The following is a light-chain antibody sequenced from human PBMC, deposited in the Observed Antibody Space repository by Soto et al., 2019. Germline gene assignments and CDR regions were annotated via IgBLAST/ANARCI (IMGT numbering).Light chain of an antibody. CDR2: AAS. CDR3: QKYTSAPFT. V-gene: IGKV1-27*01. CDR1: QGISNY. Sequence: DIQMTQSPSSLSASVGDRVTITCRASQGISNYLAWYHQKPGKIPNLLIYAASTLQSGVPSRFSGSGSGTAFTLAISSLQPADPATYCCQKYTSAPFTFGPRTEVIIK. J-gene: IGKJ3*01.